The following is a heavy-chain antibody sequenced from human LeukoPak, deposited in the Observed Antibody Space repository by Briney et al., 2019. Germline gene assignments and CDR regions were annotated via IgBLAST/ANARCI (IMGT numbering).Heavy chain of an antibody. V-gene: IGHV4-34*01. CDR1: GGPFTDYY. J-gene: IGHJ5*02. D-gene: IGHD4-23*01. CDR3: ARGRIVVNGNFVFGFDP. Sequence: SEPLSLTCAVYGGPFTDYYWSWVRQPPEKGLEWIGEIIDAGSTNYNPSLKSRVTISADMSKSQFSLRLSSVTAADTAMYFCARGRIVVNGNFVFGFDPWGQGTLVTVVS. CDR2: IIDAGST.